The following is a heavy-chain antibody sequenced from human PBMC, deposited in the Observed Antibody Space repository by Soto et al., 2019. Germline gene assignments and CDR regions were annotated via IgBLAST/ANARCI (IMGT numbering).Heavy chain of an antibody. CDR3: EHATWFGDHFDY. CDR2: IYWDDDK. D-gene: IGHD3-10*01. Sequence: QITLRESGPTLVKPTQTLTLTCTFSGFSLSTGGVGVGWIRQPPGKTLEWLALIYWDDDKRYSPSLKSRLTSAKDPSKNQVILTMTNMGPMDTAAYYCEHATWFGDHFDYWGQGTLVTVSS. CDR1: GFSLSTGGVG. J-gene: IGHJ4*02. V-gene: IGHV2-5*02.